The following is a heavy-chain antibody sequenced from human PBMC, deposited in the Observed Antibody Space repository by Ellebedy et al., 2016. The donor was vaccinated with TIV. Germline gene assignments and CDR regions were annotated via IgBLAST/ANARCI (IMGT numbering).Heavy chain of an antibody. V-gene: IGHV3-74*01. CDR3: ARDWDSPGDYYMDV. J-gene: IGHJ6*03. D-gene: IGHD1-26*01. Sequence: GESLKISCVVSGFTFRSYWMHWVRQAPGKGLVWVSRINSDGSSTNYADSVKGRFTISRDNAKNTLYLQMNSLRAEDTAVYYCARDWDSPGDYYMDVWGKGTTVTVSS. CDR2: INSDGSST. CDR1: GFTFRSYW.